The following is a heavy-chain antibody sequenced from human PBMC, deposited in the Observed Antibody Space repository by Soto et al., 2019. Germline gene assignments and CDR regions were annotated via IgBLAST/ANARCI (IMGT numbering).Heavy chain of an antibody. CDR3: AKDLSP. J-gene: IGHJ5*02. CDR1: GFTFSSYG. V-gene: IGHV3-30*18. Sequence: QVQLVESGGGVVQPGRSPRLSCAASGFTFSSYGMHWVRQAPGKGLEWVAVISYDGSNKYYADSVKGRFTISRDNSKNTLYLQMNSLRAEDTAVYYCAKDLSPWGQGTLVTVSS. CDR2: ISYDGSNK.